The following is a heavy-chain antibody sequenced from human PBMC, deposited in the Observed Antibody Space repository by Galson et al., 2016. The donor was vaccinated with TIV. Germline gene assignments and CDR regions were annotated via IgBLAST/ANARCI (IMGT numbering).Heavy chain of an antibody. J-gene: IGHJ5*02. CDR2: LFPSGNN. D-gene: IGHD2/OR15-2a*01. Sequence: TLSLTCTVSGGSLSSGRYYWSWIRQPAGKGFEWIGRLFPSGNNDYNPSLKSRVLISVDTSKNQFSLNLTSVTAADTAIYYCARELEEFEYSASYYWFDPWGQGTPVTVSS. CDR1: GGSLSSGRYY. V-gene: IGHV4-61*02. CDR3: ARELEEFEYSASYYWFDP.